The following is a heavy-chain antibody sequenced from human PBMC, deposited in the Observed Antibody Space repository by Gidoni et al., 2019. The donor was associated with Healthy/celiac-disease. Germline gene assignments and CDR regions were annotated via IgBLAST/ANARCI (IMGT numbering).Heavy chain of an antibody. CDR2: IIPILGIA. J-gene: IGHJ4*02. V-gene: IGHV1-69*02. CDR3: ARGRPGGIAVAGTGVFDY. CDR1: GGTFSSYT. Sequence: QVQLVQSGAEVKKPGSSVKVSCKASGGTFSSYTISWVRQAPGQGLEWMGRIIPILGIANYAQKFQGRVTITADKSTSTAYMELSSPRSEDTAVYYCARGRPGGIAVAGTGVFDYWGQGTLVTVSS. D-gene: IGHD6-19*01.